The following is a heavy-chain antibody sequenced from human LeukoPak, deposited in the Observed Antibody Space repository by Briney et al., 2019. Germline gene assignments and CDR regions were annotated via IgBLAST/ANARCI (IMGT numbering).Heavy chain of an antibody. D-gene: IGHD3-22*01. V-gene: IGHV4-31*03. CDR2: IYYSGST. J-gene: IGHJ4*02. CDR3: ARAGYDSSGYSTYYFDY. CDR1: GGSISSGGYY. Sequence: SETLSLTCTVSGGSISSGGYYWSWIRQHPGKGLEWIGYIYYSGSTYYNPPLKSRVTISIDTSKNQFSLKLSSVTAADTAVYYCARAGYDSSGYSTYYFDYWGQGALVTVSS.